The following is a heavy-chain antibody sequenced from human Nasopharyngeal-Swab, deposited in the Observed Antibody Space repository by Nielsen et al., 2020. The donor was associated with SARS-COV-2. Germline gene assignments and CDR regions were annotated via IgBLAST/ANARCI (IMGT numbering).Heavy chain of an antibody. CDR2: ISSSGSTK. D-gene: IGHD3-10*01. V-gene: IGHV3-11*01. Sequence: GGFLRLSCEASGFIISDYYMSWIRQAPGKGLEWVSYISSSGSTKYYADSVKGRFAISRNNAKNSLSLQMNSLRVEDTAVFYCARELHGAGSYWGQGTLVTVSP. CDR3: ARELHGAGSY. J-gene: IGHJ4*02. CDR1: GFIISDYY.